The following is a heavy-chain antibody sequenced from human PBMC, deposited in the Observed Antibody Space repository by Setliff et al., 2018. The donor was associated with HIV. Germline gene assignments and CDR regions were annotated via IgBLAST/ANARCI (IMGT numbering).Heavy chain of an antibody. V-gene: IGHV5-51*01. J-gene: IGHJ6*03. D-gene: IGHD3-10*01. Sequence: PGESLKISCKGSGYRFTKYWIAWVRQMPGKGLGWVGIIYPDDSDIRYSPSFQGQVTISADKSISTAYLQWSGLEASDSAIYYCARRLGSGSYYKSDSYYYMDVWGKGTTVTV. CDR3: ARRLGSGSYYKSDSYYYMDV. CDR1: GYRFTKYW. CDR2: IYPDDSDI.